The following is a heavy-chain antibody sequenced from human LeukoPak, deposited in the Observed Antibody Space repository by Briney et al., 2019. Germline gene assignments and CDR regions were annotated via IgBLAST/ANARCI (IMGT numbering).Heavy chain of an antibody. CDR2: VNHSGST. D-gene: IGHD4-17*01. V-gene: IGHV4-39*07. J-gene: IGHJ5*02. CDR1: GGSISSGDYY. CDR3: ARGLTTVTTFNWFDP. Sequence: SETLSLTCTVSGGSISSGDYYWSWIRQPPGKGLEWIGEVNHSGSTNYNPSLKSRVTISVDTSKNQFSLKLSSVTAADTAVYYCARGLTTVTTFNWFDPWGQGTLVTVSS.